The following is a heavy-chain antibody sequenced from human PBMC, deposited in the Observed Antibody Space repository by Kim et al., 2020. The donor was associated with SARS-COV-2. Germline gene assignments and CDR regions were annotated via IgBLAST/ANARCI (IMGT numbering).Heavy chain of an antibody. CDR3: ARRNIATSFHSFDI. Sequence: GESLQISCKGSGYTFTNYWIGWVRQMPGKGLEWMGIIYPGDSDTRYRPSFQGQVTILADKSISTAYLQWSSLKASDTAMYYCARRNIATSFHSFDIWGQGTMVTVSS. CDR1: GYTFTNYW. CDR2: IYPGDSDT. D-gene: IGHD6-13*01. J-gene: IGHJ3*02. V-gene: IGHV5-51*01.